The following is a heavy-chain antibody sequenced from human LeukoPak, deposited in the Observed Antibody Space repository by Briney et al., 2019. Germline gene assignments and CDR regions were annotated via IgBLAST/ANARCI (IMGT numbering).Heavy chain of an antibody. D-gene: IGHD4-11*01. V-gene: IGHV1-8*01. CDR3: ARSDYSNSYYYYYMDV. J-gene: IGHJ6*03. CDR1: GYTFTSYD. CDR2: MNPNSGNT. Sequence: ASVKVSCKASGYTFTSYDINWVRQATGQGPEWMGWMNPNSGNTGYAQKFQGRVTTTRNTSISTAYMELSSLRSEDTAVYYCARSDYSNSYYYYYMDVWGKGTTVTVSS.